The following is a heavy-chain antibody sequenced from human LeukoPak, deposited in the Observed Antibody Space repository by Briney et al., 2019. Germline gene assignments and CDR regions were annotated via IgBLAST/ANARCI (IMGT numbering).Heavy chain of an antibody. Sequence: SETLSLTCTVSGGSISSYYWSWIRQHPGKGLEWIGYIYYSGSTYYNPSLKSRVTVSVDTSKNQFSLKLSSVTAADTAVYYCARTSVGISQTSFDYWGQGTLVTVSS. D-gene: IGHD2/OR15-2a*01. CDR3: ARTSVGISQTSFDY. V-gene: IGHV4-59*06. J-gene: IGHJ4*02. CDR1: GGSISSYY. CDR2: IYYSGST.